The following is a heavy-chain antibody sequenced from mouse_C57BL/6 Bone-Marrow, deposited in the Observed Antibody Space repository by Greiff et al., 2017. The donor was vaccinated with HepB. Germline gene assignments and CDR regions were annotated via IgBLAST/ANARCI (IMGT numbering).Heavy chain of an antibody. CDR3: EVLLCYAMDY. Sequence: EVKLVESGGGLVKPGGSLKLSCAASGFTFSSYAMSWVRQTPEKRLEWVATISDGGSYTYYPDNVKGRFTISRDNAKNNLYLQMRHLKSEDTAMYYCEVLLCYAMDYWGQGTSVTVSS. CDR2: ISDGGSYT. V-gene: IGHV5-4*03. CDR1: GFTFSSYA. D-gene: IGHD1-1*01. J-gene: IGHJ4*01.